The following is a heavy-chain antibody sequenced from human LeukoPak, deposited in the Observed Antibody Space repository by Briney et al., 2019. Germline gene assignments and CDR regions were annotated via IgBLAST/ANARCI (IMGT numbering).Heavy chain of an antibody. CDR1: GGSISSSSYY. D-gene: IGHD3-10*01. J-gene: IGHJ3*02. CDR3: ARPYHYDSGSRGTAFDI. V-gene: IGHV4-39*01. CDR2: IFDSRST. Sequence: SETLSLTCTVSGGSISSSSYYWGWIRQPPGKGLEWIGGIFDSRSTYYNPSLKSRLTTSVDTSKNQFSLKLSSVTAADTAIYYCARPYHYDSGSRGTAFDIWGQGTMVTVSS.